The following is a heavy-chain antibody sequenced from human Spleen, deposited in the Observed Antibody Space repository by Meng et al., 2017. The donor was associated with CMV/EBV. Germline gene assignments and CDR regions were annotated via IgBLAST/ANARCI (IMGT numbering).Heavy chain of an antibody. Sequence: QVQLQRWGAGLFKPSQTLSLTCAVYGGSFSGYYWSWIRQPPGKGLEWIGEINHSGSTNYNPSLKSRVTISVDTSKNQFSLKLSSVTAADTAVYYCAREGMAIKALGYWGQGTLVTVSS. V-gene: IGHV4-34*01. CDR1: GGSFSGYY. CDR2: INHSGST. CDR3: AREGMAIKALGY. D-gene: IGHD2-8*01. J-gene: IGHJ4*02.